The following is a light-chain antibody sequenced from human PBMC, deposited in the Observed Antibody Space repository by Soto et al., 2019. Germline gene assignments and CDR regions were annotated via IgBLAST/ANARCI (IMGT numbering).Light chain of an antibody. CDR3: MQPLQSWT. CDR2: LGS. Sequence: DTVMPQSPLSLPVPPVLPASISCWSRQTLLHSNGYNDLDWYLQRPAQSPQLLIYLGSNRASGVPDRFSGSGSGTDFTLKISRVEAEDVGVYHCMQPLQSWTFGQGTKVDIK. J-gene: IGKJ1*01. V-gene: IGKV2-28*01. CDR1: QTLLHSNGYND.